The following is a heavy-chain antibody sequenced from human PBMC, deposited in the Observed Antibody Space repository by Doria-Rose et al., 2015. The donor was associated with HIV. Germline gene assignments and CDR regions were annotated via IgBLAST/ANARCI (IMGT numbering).Heavy chain of an antibody. CDR2: IFSDDER. V-gene: IGHV2-26*01. CDR1: GVSLSSPGMG. J-gene: IGHJ4*02. D-gene: IGHD6-13*01. Sequence: SGPVLVKPTETLTLTCTVSGVSLSSPGMGVSRIRQPPGKALEWLANIFSDDERSYNTSLKSSITIDRCTSKSQLFLTMTDMDPVDTATYYCARIKSSRWYHKYYFDCWGQGTLVIVSA. CDR3: ARIKSSRWYHKYYFDC.